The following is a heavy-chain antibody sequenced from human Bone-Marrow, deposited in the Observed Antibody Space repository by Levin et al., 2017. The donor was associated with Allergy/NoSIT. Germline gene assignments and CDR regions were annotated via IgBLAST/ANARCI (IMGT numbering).Heavy chain of an antibody. Sequence: PGGSLRLSCAASGFTFSSYAMHWVRQAPGKGLEYVSAISSDGGSTYYANSVKGRFTISRDNSKNTLYLQMGSLRAEDMAVYYCARYSSSWYFDYWGQGTLVTVSS. D-gene: IGHD6-13*01. V-gene: IGHV3-64*01. CDR1: GFTFSSYA. CDR2: ISSDGGST. J-gene: IGHJ4*02. CDR3: ARYSSSWYFDY.